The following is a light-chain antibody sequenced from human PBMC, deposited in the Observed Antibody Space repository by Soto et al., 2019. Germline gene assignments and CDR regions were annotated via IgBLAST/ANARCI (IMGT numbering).Light chain of an antibody. J-gene: IGLJ1*01. V-gene: IGLV7-46*01. CDR3: LLSYNGPYV. CDR1: TGAVTNDHY. CDR2: DTT. Sequence: QAVVTQEPSLTVSPGGTVTRTCGSSTGAVTNDHYPYWFQQKPGQAPRTLIYDTTNRHSWTPARFSGSLLGGKAALTLSGAQPEDEAEYYCLLSYNGPYVFGTGTKVTVL.